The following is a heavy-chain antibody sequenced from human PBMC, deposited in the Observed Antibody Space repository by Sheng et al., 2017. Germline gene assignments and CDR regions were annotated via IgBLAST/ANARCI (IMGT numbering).Heavy chain of an antibody. CDR3: ARDVKLHSGDPXWYFDL. J-gene: IGHJ2*01. Sequence: QVQLQESGPGLVEPSETLSLTCTVSGSSIASDYCWDWIRQSPGKGLEWIGSVYQSGTTYINPSLKGRATISVDTSNNKFSLRVTSVTVDDAAVYYCARDVKLHSGDPXWYFDLWGLALWSLFP. CDR1: GSSIASDYC. V-gene: IGHV4-38-2*02. D-gene: IGHD3-10*01. CDR2: VYQSGTT.